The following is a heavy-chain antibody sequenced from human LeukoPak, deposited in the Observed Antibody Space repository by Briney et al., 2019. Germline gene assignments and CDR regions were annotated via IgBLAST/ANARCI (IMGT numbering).Heavy chain of an antibody. Sequence: PSETLSLTCTVSGGAISSDYWSWIRQPAGKGLEWIGRIYTSGSANYNPSLKSRATMSVDTSKNQFSLTLSSVTAADTAVYYCARGSYALDYWGQGTLVTVSS. CDR2: IYTSGSA. J-gene: IGHJ4*02. CDR3: ARGSYALDY. V-gene: IGHV4-4*07. D-gene: IGHD2-2*01. CDR1: GGAISSDY.